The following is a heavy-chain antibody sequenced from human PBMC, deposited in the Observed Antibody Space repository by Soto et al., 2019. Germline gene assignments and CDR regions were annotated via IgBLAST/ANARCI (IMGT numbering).Heavy chain of an antibody. J-gene: IGHJ4*02. D-gene: IGHD5-12*01. CDR3: ARAISADVN. CDR2: INAGNANT. V-gene: IGHV1-3*01. Sequence: QVQLVQSGAEVKKPGASVKVSCKASGITFSTYAIHWVRQAPGQRLEWMGWINAGNANTRYSQKCQGRVTLNRDTTASKAYMDASSVRAEDTALYYGARAISADVNWGQGALVTVYS. CDR1: GITFSTYA.